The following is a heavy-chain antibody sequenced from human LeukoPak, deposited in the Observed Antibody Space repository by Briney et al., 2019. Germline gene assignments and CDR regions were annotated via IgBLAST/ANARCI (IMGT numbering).Heavy chain of an antibody. CDR3: ARDNGFRIQLWFSTSINAFDI. CDR2: ISSSSSYI. Sequence: PGGSLRLSCAASGFTFSSYAMRWVRQAPGKGLEWVSSISSSSSYIYYADSVKGRFTISRDNAKNSLYLQMNSLRAEDTAVYYCARDNGFRIQLWFSTSINAFDIWGQGTMVTVSS. V-gene: IGHV3-21*01. CDR1: GFTFSSYA. D-gene: IGHD5-18*01. J-gene: IGHJ3*02.